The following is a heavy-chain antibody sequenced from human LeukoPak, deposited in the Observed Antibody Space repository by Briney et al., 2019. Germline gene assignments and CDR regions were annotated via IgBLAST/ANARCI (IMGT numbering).Heavy chain of an antibody. V-gene: IGHV3-30-3*01. D-gene: IGHD3-3*01. CDR3: AGSPTYYDFWSPLDV. CDR1: GFTVSSNY. J-gene: IGHJ6*04. CDR2: ISYDGSNK. Sequence: GGSLRLSCAASGFTVSSNYMSWVRQAPGKGLEWVAVISYDGSNKYYADSVKGRFTISRDNSKNTLYLQMNSLRAEDTAVYYCAGSPTYYDFWSPLDVWGKGTTVTVSS.